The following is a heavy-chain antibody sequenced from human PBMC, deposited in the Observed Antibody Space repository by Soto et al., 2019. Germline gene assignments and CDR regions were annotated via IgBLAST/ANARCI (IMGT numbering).Heavy chain of an antibody. CDR1: GGSISSTNW. J-gene: IGHJ4*02. CDR2: VYHTGST. Sequence: QVQLQQSGPRLARPSGTLSLTCVVSGGSISSTNWWTWVRQTPGKGLEWIGEVYHTGSTKYNPSLKNRVTISLDMSNNQFSLNLKSVTAADTAVYYCATLPPRIVVVVLPIPSWGQGTLVTVSS. CDR3: ATLPPRIVVVVLPIPS. D-gene: IGHD2-15*01. V-gene: IGHV4-4*02.